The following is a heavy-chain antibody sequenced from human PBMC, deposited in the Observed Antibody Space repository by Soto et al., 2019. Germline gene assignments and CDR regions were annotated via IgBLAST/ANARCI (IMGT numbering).Heavy chain of an antibody. Sequence: KPSETLSLTCAVYGGSFSGYYWSWIRQPPGKGLEWIGEINHSGSTNYNPSLKSRVTISVDTSKNQFSLKLSSVTAADTAVYYCARGFRDYWGQGTLVTVSS. V-gene: IGHV4-34*01. CDR2: INHSGST. J-gene: IGHJ4*02. CDR1: GGSFSGYY. CDR3: ARGFRDY.